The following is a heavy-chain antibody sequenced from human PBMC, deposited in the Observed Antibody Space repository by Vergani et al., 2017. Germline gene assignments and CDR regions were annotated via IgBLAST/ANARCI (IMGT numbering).Heavy chain of an antibody. CDR2: NVVGSGNT. Sequence: QMQLVQSGPEVKKPGTSVKVSCKASGFTFTSSAMQWVRQARGQRLEWLGWNVVGSGNTNYAQKFQERVTITRDMSTSTAYMELSSLRAEDTAVYYCAALYYYGSGSLRVFDYWGQGTLVTVSS. CDR3: AALYYYGSGSLRVFDY. D-gene: IGHD3-10*01. J-gene: IGHJ4*02. CDR1: GFTFTSSA. V-gene: IGHV1-58*02.